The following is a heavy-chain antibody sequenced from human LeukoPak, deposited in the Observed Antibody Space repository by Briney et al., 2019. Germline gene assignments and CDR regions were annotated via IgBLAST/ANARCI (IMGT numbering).Heavy chain of an antibody. CDR3: AKPNYDFLTGYYYFDY. D-gene: IGHD3-9*01. V-gene: IGHV3-30*18. CDR2: ISYDGSNK. CDR1: GFTFSTYG. Sequence: GRSLRLSCAASGFTFSTYGMHWVRQAPGKGLEWVAVISYDGSNKYYADSVKGRFTISRDNSKNTLYLQMNSLRAEDTAVYYCAKPNYDFLTGYYYFDYWGQRTLVTVSS. J-gene: IGHJ4*02.